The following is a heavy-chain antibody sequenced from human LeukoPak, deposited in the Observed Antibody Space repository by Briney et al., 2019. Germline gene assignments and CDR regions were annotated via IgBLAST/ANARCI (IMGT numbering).Heavy chain of an antibody. D-gene: IGHD3-22*01. CDR3: AKLGYYDSSGYYQHHDAFDI. CDR1: GFTVSSNS. J-gene: IGHJ3*02. CDR2: IYSDNT. Sequence: PGGSLRLSCTVSGFTVSSNSMSWVRQAPGKGLEWVSFIYSDNTHYSDSVKGRFTISRDNSKNTLYLQMNSLRAEDTAVYYCAKLGYYDSSGYYQHHDAFDIWGQGTMVTVSS. V-gene: IGHV3-66*03.